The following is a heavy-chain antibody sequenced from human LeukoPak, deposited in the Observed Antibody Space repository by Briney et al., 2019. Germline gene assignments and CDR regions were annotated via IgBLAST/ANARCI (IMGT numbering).Heavy chain of an antibody. CDR1: GFTFSSYE. Sequence: GGSLRLSRAASGFTFSSYEMNWVRQAPGKGLEWVAYISSSGSTIYYADSVKGRFTISRDNAKNSLYLQMNSLRAEDTAVYYCAELGITMIGGVWGKGTTVTISS. CDR3: AELGITMIGGV. CDR2: ISSSGSTI. V-gene: IGHV3-48*03. J-gene: IGHJ6*04. D-gene: IGHD3-10*02.